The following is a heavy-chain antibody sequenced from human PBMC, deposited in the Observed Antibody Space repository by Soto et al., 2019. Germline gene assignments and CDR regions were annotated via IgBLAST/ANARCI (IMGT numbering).Heavy chain of an antibody. V-gene: IGHV1-69*02. CDR2: IIPILGIA. CDR1: GGTFSSYT. Sequence: QVQLVQSGAEVKKPGSSVKVSCKASGGTFSSYTISWVRQAPGQGLEWMGRIIPILGIANYAQKFQGRVTITADKSTSTAYMELSSLRSEDTAVYYCARGKGYSSPVADYWGQGTLVTVSS. D-gene: IGHD6-13*01. J-gene: IGHJ4*02. CDR3: ARGKGYSSPVADY.